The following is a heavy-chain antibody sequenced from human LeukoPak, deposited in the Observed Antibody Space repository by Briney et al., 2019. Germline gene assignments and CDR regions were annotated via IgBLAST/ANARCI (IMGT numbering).Heavy chain of an antibody. J-gene: IGHJ4*02. Sequence: ASVKVSCKASGGTFGNYGVSWVRQAPGQGLEWMGRIIPIFGTTNYAQRFQGRVTITTDESTSTVYMELSSLRSEDTAVYYCARDPLELTSPSFAHYSDYWGQGTLVTVSS. D-gene: IGHD1-7*01. V-gene: IGHV1-69*05. CDR3: ARDPLELTSPSFAHYSDY. CDR2: IIPIFGTT. CDR1: GGTFGNYG.